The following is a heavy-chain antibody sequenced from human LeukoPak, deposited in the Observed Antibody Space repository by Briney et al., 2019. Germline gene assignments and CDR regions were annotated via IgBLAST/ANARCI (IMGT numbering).Heavy chain of an antibody. CDR1: GFTFRHYD. Sequence: PGETLRLSCVASGFTFRHYDMSWVRQAPGKGLEWVSSINTSGGSTYYADSLQGRFTISRDNSKNTLHLQMNSLRAEDTAVYYCANRIRWADAFDIWGQGTMVTVSS. J-gene: IGHJ3*02. CDR2: INTSGGST. V-gene: IGHV3-23*01. CDR3: ANRIRWADAFDI. D-gene: IGHD4-23*01.